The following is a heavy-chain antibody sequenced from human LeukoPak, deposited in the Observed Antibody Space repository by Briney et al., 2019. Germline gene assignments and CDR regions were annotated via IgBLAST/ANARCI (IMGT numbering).Heavy chain of an antibody. J-gene: IGHJ6*03. CDR2: IIPIFGTA. CDR3: ARDTREPNPGYYYYMDV. CDR1: GYTLTELS. D-gene: IGHD1-26*01. V-gene: IGHV1-69*05. Sequence: ASVKVSCKVSGYTLTELSMHWVRQAPGQGLEWMGGIIPIFGTANYAQKFQGRVTITTDESTSTAYMELSSLRSEDTAVYYCARDTREPNPGYYYYMDVWGKGTTVTVSS.